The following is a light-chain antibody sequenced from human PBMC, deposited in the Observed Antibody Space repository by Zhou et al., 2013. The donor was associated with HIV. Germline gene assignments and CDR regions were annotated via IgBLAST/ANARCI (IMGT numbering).Light chain of an antibody. V-gene: IGKV3-20*01. J-gene: IGKJ3*01. CDR3: QQYSSSPFT. Sequence: EIVLTQSPATLSLSPGERATLSCRASQSVSSYLAWYQQKPGQAPRLLIYDASRRATGIPGRFSGSGSGTDFTLTISRLEPEDFAVYFCQQYSSSPFTFGPGTKVDVK. CDR2: DAS. CDR1: QSVSSY.